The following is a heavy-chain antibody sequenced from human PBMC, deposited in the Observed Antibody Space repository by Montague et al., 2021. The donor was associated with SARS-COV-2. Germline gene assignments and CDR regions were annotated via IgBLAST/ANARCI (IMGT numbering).Heavy chain of an antibody. V-gene: IGHV4-38-2*02. Sequence: SETLSLICTVSGFSIGSGDYWGWIRQPPGKGLEWIVSIYHSGTTYYNPSLQSRLTMAIDTSTNKFSLRLTSVTAADTAVFFCVREKEGGLRNVFDIWGQGTKVTVCS. J-gene: IGHJ3*02. CDR1: GFSIGSGDY. CDR3: VREKEGGLRNVFDI. CDR2: IYHSGTT.